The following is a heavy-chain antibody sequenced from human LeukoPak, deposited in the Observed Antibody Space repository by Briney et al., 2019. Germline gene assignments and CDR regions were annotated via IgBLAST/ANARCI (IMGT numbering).Heavy chain of an antibody. Sequence: PGGSLRLSCAASGFTFSSYGMHWVRQAPGKGLEWVAVISYDGSNKYYADSVKGRFTISRDNSKNTLYLQMNSLRAEDTAVYYCAKDGLRYSSSWYDYWGQGTLVTVSS. CDR2: ISYDGSNK. CDR3: AKDGLRYSSSWYDY. D-gene: IGHD6-13*01. J-gene: IGHJ4*02. CDR1: GFTFSSYG. V-gene: IGHV3-30*18.